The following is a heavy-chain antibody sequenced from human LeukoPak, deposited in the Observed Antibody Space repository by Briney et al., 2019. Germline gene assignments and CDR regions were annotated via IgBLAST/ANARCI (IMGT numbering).Heavy chain of an antibody. D-gene: IGHD2-21*02. V-gene: IGHV3-21*01. CDR1: GFTFSSYS. CDR2: ISSSSSYI. Sequence: GGSLRLSCAASGFTFSSYSMNWVRQAPGKGLEWVSSISSSSSYIYYADSVKGRFTISRDNAKNSLYLQMNSLRAEDTAVYYCAREFVVTAISPIYYYYGMDVWGQGTTVTVSS. CDR3: AREFVVTAISPIYYYYGMDV. J-gene: IGHJ6*02.